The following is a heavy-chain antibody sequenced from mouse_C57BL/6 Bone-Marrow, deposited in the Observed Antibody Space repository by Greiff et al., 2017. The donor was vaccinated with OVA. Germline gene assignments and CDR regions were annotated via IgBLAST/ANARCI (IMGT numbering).Heavy chain of an antibody. CDR3: AKLGTDYAMDY. CDR2: IWRGGST. Sequence: VKLEESGPGLVQPSQSLSITCTVSGFSLTSYGVHWVRQSPGTGLEWLGVIWRGGSTDYNAAFMSRLSITQDNSKSQVFFKMNSLQADDTAIYYCAKLGTDYAMDYWGQGTSVTVSS. D-gene: IGHD3-3*01. CDR1: GFSLTSYG. J-gene: IGHJ4*01. V-gene: IGHV2-5*01.